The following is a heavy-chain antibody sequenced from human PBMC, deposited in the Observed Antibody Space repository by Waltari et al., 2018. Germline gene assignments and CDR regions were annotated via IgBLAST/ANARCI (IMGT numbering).Heavy chain of an antibody. J-gene: IGHJ1*01. Sequence: VQLQESGPGLVKASETLSLTCAVSGYSISSGHYWGWIRQPPGKGREWLGSIYHSGSTYYNPSLKSRATGAVDPSNNQFSLKLTSVTAADTAVYYCARAAPFPADPRGYFQHWGQGTLVTVSS. CDR2: IYHSGST. CDR3: ARAAPFPADPRGYFQH. D-gene: IGHD6-25*01. V-gene: IGHV4-38-2*01. CDR1: GYSISSGHY.